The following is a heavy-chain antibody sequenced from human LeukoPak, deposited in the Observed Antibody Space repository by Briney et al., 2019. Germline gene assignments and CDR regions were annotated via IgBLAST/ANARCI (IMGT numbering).Heavy chain of an antibody. CDR1: GDSISSESYF. V-gene: IGHV4-61*02. CDR3: AKGAGPPWFDP. D-gene: IGHD6-19*01. Sequence: SETLSLTCTVSGDSISSESYFWSWIRQPAGEGLAWIGRIQSTGSTNYNPSLKSRVTISRDTSKNQFSLKVTSVTAADTAVYYCAKGAGPPWFDPWGQGTLVTVSS. CDR2: IQSTGST. J-gene: IGHJ5*02.